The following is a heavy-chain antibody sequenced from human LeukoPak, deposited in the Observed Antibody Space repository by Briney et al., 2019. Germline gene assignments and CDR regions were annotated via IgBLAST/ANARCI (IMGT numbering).Heavy chain of an antibody. V-gene: IGHV3-30*14. CDR1: GFTFSSYA. D-gene: IGHD4/OR15-4a*01. CDR3: ARRAGAYSHPYDY. J-gene: IGHJ4*02. Sequence: PGGSLRLSCAASGFTFSSYAMHWVRQAPGKGLEWVSFIYSGTIHYSDSVKGRFTISRDNSKNTLYLQMNSLRAEDTAVYYCARRAGAYSHPYDYWGQGTLVTVSS. CDR2: IYSGTI.